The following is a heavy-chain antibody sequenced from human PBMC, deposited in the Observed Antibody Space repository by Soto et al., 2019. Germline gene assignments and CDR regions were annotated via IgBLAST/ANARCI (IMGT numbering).Heavy chain of an antibody. J-gene: IGHJ4*02. CDR2: IIPILGIA. CDR1: GGTFSSYT. D-gene: IGHD2-2*01. CDR3: ARETPYCSSTSCYPY. V-gene: IGHV1-69*04. Sequence: SGKLSCKASGGTFSSYTISWVLQAPGQGLEWMGRIIPILGIANYAQKFQGRVTITADKSTSTAYMELSSLRSEDTAVYYCARETPYCSSTSCYPYWGQGTLVTVSS.